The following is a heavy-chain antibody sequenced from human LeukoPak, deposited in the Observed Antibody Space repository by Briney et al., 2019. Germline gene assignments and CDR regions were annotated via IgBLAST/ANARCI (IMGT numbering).Heavy chain of an antibody. CDR2: INAGNGNT. V-gene: IGHV1-3*01. CDR3: AREGCSSTSCYAGSLDI. Sequence: ASVTVSCKASVYTFTSYAMHWVRQAPGQRLEWMGWINAGNGNTKYSQKFQGRVTITRDTSASTAYMELSSLRSEDTAVYYCAREGCSSTSCYAGSLDIWGQGTMVTVSS. CDR1: VYTFTSYA. D-gene: IGHD2-2*01. J-gene: IGHJ3*02.